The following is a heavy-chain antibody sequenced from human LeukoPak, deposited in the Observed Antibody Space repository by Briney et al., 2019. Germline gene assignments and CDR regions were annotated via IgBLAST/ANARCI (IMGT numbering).Heavy chain of an antibody. CDR2: INSDGSST. CDR1: GFTFSSHA. V-gene: IGHV3-74*01. CDR3: ARGLGSSSWTYYYYYYYMDV. J-gene: IGHJ6*03. D-gene: IGHD6-13*01. Sequence: GGSLRLSCAASGFTFSSHAMHWVRQAPGKGLVWVSRINSDGSSTSYADSVKGRFTISRDNAKNTLYLQMNSLRAEDTAVYYCARGLGSSSWTYYYYYYYMDVWGKGTTVTVSS.